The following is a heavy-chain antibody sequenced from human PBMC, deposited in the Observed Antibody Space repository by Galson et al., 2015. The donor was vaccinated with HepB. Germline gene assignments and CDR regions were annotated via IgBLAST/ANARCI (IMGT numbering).Heavy chain of an antibody. CDR2: ISPYNGNT. V-gene: IGHV1-18*01. J-gene: IGHJ6*03. CDR3: ARVKYCRSTICYWNYYYYMDV. D-gene: IGHD2-2*01. Sequence: SVKVSCKASGYTFTDFGISWVRQAPGQGLEWMGWISPYNGNTNYAQYLQGRVSVTADTSTSTAYMELRSLRSDDTAVYYCARVKYCRSTICYWNYYYYMDVWGKGTTVSVSS. CDR1: GYTFTDFG.